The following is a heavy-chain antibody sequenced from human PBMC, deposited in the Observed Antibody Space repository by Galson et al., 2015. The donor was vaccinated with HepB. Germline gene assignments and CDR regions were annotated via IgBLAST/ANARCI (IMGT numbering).Heavy chain of an antibody. CDR1: GFAFSDYA. D-gene: IGHD3-10*01. CDR2: LTESGSGT. CDR3: AKDSGDDDGGYPDS. Sequence: SLRLSCAASGFAFSDYAMSWVRQPPGKGLEWVSALTESGSGTYYVDSAKGRFTISRDNSKETLYLLMNNLRAEDTALYFCAKDSGDDDGGYPDSWGQGTLVTVSS. V-gene: IGHV3-23*01. J-gene: IGHJ4*02.